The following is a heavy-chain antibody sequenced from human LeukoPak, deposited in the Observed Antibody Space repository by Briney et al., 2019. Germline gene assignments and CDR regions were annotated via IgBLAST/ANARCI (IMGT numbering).Heavy chain of an antibody. V-gene: IGHV1-18*01. CDR2: ISAYNGNT. D-gene: IGHD2-2*02. Sequence: ASVKVSCKASGYTFTSYGISWVRQAPGQGLEWMGRISAYNGNTNYAQKLQGRVTMTTDTSTSTAYMELRSLRSDDTAVYYCARRYCSSTSCYKNVYYFDYWGQGTLVTVSS. CDR1: GYTFTSYG. J-gene: IGHJ4*02. CDR3: ARRYCSSTSCYKNVYYFDY.